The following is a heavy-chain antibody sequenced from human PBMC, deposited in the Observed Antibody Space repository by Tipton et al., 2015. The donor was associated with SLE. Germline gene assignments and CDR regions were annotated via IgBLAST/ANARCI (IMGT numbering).Heavy chain of an antibody. J-gene: IGHJ6*02. Sequence: TLSLTCTVSDISGGSISTGGHYWSWIRQPPGKGLEWIGFIYHSGSINYNPSLKSRVTISVDTSKSLFSLKVNSVTAADTAVYYCARDSGGSDVWGQGTTVTVSS. CDR2: IYHSGSI. V-gene: IGHV4-61*08. CDR3: ARDSGGSDV. D-gene: IGHD3-10*01. CDR1: GGSISTGGHY.